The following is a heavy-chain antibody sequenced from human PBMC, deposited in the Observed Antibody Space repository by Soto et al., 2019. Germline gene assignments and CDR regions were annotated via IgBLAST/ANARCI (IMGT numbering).Heavy chain of an antibody. Sequence: GGSLRLSCAASGFTFSTYAMNWVRQAPGKGLEWVAVILYDGSIEHYADSVKGRFTVSRDNSKNTVYLQMNSLTPEDTAVYYCAREPSVAALNWFDPWGQGTLVTVSS. CDR2: ILYDGSIE. V-gene: IGHV3-30-3*01. J-gene: IGHJ5*02. D-gene: IGHD6-6*01. CDR3: AREPSVAALNWFDP. CDR1: GFTFSTYA.